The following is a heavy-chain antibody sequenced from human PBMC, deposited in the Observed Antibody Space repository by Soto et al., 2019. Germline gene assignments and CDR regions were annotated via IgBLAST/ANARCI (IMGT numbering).Heavy chain of an antibody. CDR3: ARGGYYDPFDP. D-gene: IGHD3-3*01. CDR1: GGSFSGYY. V-gene: IGHV4-34*01. Sequence: PSETLSLTCAVYGGSFSGYYWSWIRQPPGKGLEWIGEINHSGSTNYNPPLKSRVTISVDTSKNQFSLKLSSVTAADTAVYYCARGGYYDPFDPWGQGTLVTVSS. J-gene: IGHJ5*02. CDR2: INHSGST.